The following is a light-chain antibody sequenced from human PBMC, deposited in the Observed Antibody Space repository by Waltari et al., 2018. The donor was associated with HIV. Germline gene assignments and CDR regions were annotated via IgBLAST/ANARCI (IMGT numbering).Light chain of an antibody. V-gene: IGKV4-1*01. J-gene: IGKJ5*01. CDR1: QSVLYSSNNKTY. CDR2: WAS. CDR3: QQYYSTPIT. Sequence: DIVMTQSPDSLAVSLCERATINCKSSQSVLYSSNNKTYLAWYQQKPGQPPKLLIYWASTRESGVPDRFSGSGSGTDFTLSISSLQAEDVAVYYCQQYYSTPITFGQGTRLEI.